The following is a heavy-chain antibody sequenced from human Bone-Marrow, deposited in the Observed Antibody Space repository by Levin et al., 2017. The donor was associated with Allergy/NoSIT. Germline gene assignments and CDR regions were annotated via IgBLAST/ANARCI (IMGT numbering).Heavy chain of an antibody. CDR1: GYTFSDSY. CDR3: ARGPRDRGYGD. CDR2: INPKSGLT. Sequence: ASVKVSCKASGYTFSDSYINWVRQAPGQGLEWMGWINPKSGLTDYAEKFQGRVTMTRDTSINTAYMELTRLTPDDTAVYYCARGPRDRGYGDWGQGTLVTVSS. J-gene: IGHJ4*02. V-gene: IGHV1-2*02. D-gene: IGHD5-12*01.